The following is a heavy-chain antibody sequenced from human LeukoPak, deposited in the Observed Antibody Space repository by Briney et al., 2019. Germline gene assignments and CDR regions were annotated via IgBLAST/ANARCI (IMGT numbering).Heavy chain of an antibody. D-gene: IGHD6-6*01. CDR2: ISGSGGST. CDR1: GFTFGDYA. CDR3: AKSSYSSSPRGAFDI. J-gene: IGHJ3*02. Sequence: PGRSLRLSCTASGFTFGDYAMSWVRQAPGKGLEWVSAISGSGGSTYYADSVKGRFTISRDNSKNTLYLQMNSLRAEDTAVYYCAKSSYSSSPRGAFDIWGQGTMVTVSS. V-gene: IGHV3-23*01.